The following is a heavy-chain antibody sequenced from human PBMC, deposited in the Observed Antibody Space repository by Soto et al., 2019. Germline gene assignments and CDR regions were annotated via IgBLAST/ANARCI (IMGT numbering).Heavy chain of an antibody. CDR2: IYHSGST. CDR1: GGSISSGGYS. D-gene: IGHD5-12*01. V-gene: IGHV4-30-2*01. Sequence: QLQLQESGSGLVKPSQTLSLTCAVSGGSISSGGYSWSWIRQPPGKGLEWIGYIYHSGSTYYNPSLKSRVIIAVDRTNNQLSLELSSVTAADTAVYYCAAGGGLPRYYWGQGTLVTVSS. J-gene: IGHJ4*02. CDR3: AAGGGLPRYY.